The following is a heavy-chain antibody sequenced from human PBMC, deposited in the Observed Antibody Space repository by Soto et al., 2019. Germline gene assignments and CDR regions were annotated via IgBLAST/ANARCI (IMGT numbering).Heavy chain of an antibody. CDR2: ISWNGGSI. CDR3: ARSFYYYGMDV. CDR1: GFTFHEYA. Sequence: EVQLVESGGGLVQPGRSLRLSCVASGFTFHEYAMHWVRQVPGKGLEWVSSISWNGGSIGYADSVKGRFSISRDNAKNSLYLQMNSLRPEDTALYYYARSFYYYGMDVWRQGTTVTISS. V-gene: IGHV3-9*01. J-gene: IGHJ6*02.